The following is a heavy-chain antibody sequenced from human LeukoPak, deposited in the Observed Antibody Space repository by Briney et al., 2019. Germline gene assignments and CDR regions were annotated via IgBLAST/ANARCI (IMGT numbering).Heavy chain of an antibody. CDR2: IKQDGSEK. D-gene: IGHD3-22*01. J-gene: IGHJ4*02. V-gene: IGHV3-7*01. CDR1: GFTFSSYW. Sequence: GGSLRLSCAASGFTFSSYWMSWVRQAPGKGLEWVANIKQDGSEKYYVDSVKGRFTISRDNAKNSLYLQMNSLRAEDTAVYYCAREGSYYYDSSGYYYPDYWGQGTLVTVSS. CDR3: AREGSYYYDSSGYYYPDY.